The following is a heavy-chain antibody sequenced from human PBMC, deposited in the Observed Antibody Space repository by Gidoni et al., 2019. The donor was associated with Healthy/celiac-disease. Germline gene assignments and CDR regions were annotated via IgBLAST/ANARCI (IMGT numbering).Heavy chain of an antibody. CDR3: ARDLDRIAVAGTGSFDY. CDR2: INPNSGGT. V-gene: IGHV1-2*02. D-gene: IGHD6-19*01. J-gene: IGHJ4*02. CDR1: GYTFTGYY. Sequence: QVQLVQSGAEVKKPGASVKVSCKASGYTFTGYYMHWVRQAPGQGLEWMGWINPNSGGTNYAQKFQGRVTMTRDTSISTAYMELSRLRSDDTAVYYCARDLDRIAVAGTGSFDYWGQGTLVTVSS.